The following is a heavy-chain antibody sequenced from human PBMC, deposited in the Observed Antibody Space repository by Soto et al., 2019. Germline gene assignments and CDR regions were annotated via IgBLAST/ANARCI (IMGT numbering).Heavy chain of an antibody. V-gene: IGHV1-18*01. J-gene: IGHJ5*02. CDR2: ISAYNGNT. D-gene: IGHD3-22*01. CDR1: RYTFPNHG. CDR3: ARGDSSGYS. Sequence: ASVKVSGKASRYTFPNHGISWVRQAPGQALEWMGWISAYNGNTNYAQKLQGRVTMTTDTSTSTAYMELRSLRSDDTAVYYCARGDSSGYSWGQGTLVTVSS.